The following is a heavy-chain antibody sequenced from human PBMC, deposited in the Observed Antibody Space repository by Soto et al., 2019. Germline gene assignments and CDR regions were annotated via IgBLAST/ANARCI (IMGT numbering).Heavy chain of an antibody. V-gene: IGHV4-59*11. Sequence: SETLSLTCTVSGGSISSHYWSWVRQAPGKGLEWIGHIYYRGSTSYNPSLRSRSTISVDTSNNQFSLKLNSVTTADTVVYYCARDGREASGMDVWGQGTKVTVSS. D-gene: IGHD1-26*01. CDR2: IYYRGST. CDR1: GGSISSHY. J-gene: IGHJ6*02. CDR3: ARDGREASGMDV.